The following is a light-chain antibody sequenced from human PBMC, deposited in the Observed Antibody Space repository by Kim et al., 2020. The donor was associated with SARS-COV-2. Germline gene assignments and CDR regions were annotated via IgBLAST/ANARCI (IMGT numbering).Light chain of an antibody. CDR3: AAWDDGLNGYV. CDR2: SNN. Sequence: QSVLTQPPSASGTPGQRVTISCSGSSSNIGTYTINWYQHFPGTAPKLLIYSNNQRPSGVPDRFSGSKSGTSASLAISGLQSEDEADYYCAAWDDGLNGYVWGPGTKVTVL. J-gene: IGLJ1*01. V-gene: IGLV1-44*01. CDR1: SSNIGTYT.